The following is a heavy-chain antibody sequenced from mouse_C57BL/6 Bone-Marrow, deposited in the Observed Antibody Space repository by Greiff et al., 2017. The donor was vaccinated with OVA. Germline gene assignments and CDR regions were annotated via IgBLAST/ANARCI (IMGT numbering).Heavy chain of an antibody. CDR1: GYTFTSYW. V-gene: IGHV1-69*01. Sequence: QVQLQQSGAELVMPGASVKLSCKASGYTFTSYWMHWVKQRPGQGLEWIGEIDPSDSYTNYNQKFKGKSTLTVDKSSSTAYMQLSSLTSEDSAVYYCARNYGSSNYYAMDYWGQGTSVTVSS. J-gene: IGHJ4*01. CDR2: IDPSDSYT. CDR3: ARNYGSSNYYAMDY. D-gene: IGHD1-1*01.